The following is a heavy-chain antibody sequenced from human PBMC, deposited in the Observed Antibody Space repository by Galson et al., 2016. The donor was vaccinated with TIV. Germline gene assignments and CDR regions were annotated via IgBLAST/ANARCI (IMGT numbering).Heavy chain of an antibody. CDR3: AKGAKEHVYHAMDV. CDR1: GFTFDAYA. J-gene: IGHJ6*02. V-gene: IGHV3-9*01. Sequence: SLRLSCAAAGFTFDAYAMHWVRQVPGKGLGWVSGIHWSSSTTGYADSVKGRFTISRDNAKNSLYLQMNSLRGEDTALYYCAKGAKEHVYHAMDVWGQGTTVTVSS. CDR2: IHWSSSTT. D-gene: IGHD1-26*01.